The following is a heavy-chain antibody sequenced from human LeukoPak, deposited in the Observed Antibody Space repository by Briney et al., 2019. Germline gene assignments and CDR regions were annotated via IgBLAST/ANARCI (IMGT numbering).Heavy chain of an antibody. CDR3: ARGWISDSFDY. CDR1: GFTFSGYG. J-gene: IGHJ4*02. V-gene: IGHV3-30*03. Sequence: AGGSLRLSCAASGFTFSGYGMHWVRQAPGKGLEWVAVISRDGNTKYYGDSVTGRFTISRDNSKTTLDLQMNSLRAEDTAVYYCARGWISDSFDYWGQGTLVTVSS. CDR2: ISRDGNTK. D-gene: IGHD5-12*01.